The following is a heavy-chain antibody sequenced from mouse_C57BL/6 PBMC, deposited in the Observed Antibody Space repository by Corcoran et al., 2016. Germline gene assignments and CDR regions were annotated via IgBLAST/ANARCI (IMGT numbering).Heavy chain of an antibody. J-gene: IGHJ4*01. CDR1: GYTFTDYY. V-gene: IGHV1-26*01. D-gene: IGHD1-1*01. CDR2: INPNNGGT. Sequence: EVQLQQSGPELVKPGASVKISCKASGYTFTDYYMNWVKQSHGKSLEWSGDINPNNGGTSYNQKFKGKATLTVDKSSSTAYMELRSLTSEDSAVYYCARDGSSSYAMDYWGQGTSVTVSS. CDR3: ARDGSSSYAMDY.